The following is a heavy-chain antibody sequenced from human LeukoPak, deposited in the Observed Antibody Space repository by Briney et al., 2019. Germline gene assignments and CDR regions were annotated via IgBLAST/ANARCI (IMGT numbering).Heavy chain of an antibody. CDR1: GGSFSGYY. Sequence: PSETLSLTCAVYGGSFSGYYWSWIRQPPGKGLEWIGEINHSGSTNYNPSLKSRVNISVDTSKNQFSLKLSSVTAADTAVYYCARNGGDYYDSSGYYFVFDYWGQGTLVTVSS. J-gene: IGHJ4*02. V-gene: IGHV4-34*01. CDR2: INHSGST. CDR3: ARNGGDYYDSSGYYFVFDY. D-gene: IGHD3-22*01.